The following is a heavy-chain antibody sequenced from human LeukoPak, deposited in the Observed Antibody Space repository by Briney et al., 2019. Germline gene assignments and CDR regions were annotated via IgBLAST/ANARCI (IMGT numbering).Heavy chain of an antibody. J-gene: IGHJ4*02. CDR2: IYYSGRT. CDR1: SGSISSGYYY. D-gene: IGHD1-26*01. Sequence: SETLSLTCTVSSGSISSGYYYWAWLRQPPGKGLEWIGNIYYSGRTYYSPSLKSRLTITVDTSKTQVSLRLSSVTAADSAVYYCARQRTAGGSYDYWGQGTLVTVSS. CDR3: ARQRTAGGSYDY. V-gene: IGHV4-39*01.